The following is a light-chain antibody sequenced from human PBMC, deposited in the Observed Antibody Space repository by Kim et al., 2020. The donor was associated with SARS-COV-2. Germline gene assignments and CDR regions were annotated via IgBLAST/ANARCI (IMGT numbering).Light chain of an antibody. CDR1: KLGDKY. CDR2: QYN. CDR3: QAWDSGSYV. Sequence: SVSPGQTASITCFGDKLGDKYVTWYKPKPGQSPVLLSYQYNTRPSGIPERFSGSNSESSATLTISGTQAMDEADYYCQAWDSGSYVFGTGTKVTVL. J-gene: IGLJ1*01. V-gene: IGLV3-1*01.